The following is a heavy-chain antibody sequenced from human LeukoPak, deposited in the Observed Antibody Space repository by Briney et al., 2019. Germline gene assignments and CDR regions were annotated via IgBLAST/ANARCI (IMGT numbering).Heavy chain of an antibody. CDR1: GFTFSIYG. J-gene: IGHJ4*02. D-gene: IGHD1-14*01. V-gene: IGHV3-33*01. Sequence: GGSLRLSCAASGFTFSIYGMHWVRQAPGKGLEWVAIIWYDGSNMYYADAVKGRFTISRDNSKNTLYLQMNSLRAEDTAVYYCARGTPNDSWGQGTLVTVSS. CDR2: IWYDGSNM. CDR3: ARGTPNDS.